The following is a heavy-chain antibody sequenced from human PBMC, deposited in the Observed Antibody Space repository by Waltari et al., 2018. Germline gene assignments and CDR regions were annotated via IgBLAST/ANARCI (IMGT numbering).Heavy chain of an antibody. V-gene: IGHV4-4*02. D-gene: IGHD2-15*01. J-gene: IGHJ4*02. CDR1: GASMSNNW. CDR2: VLGSGRT. Sequence: QLQLQESGPGLVKPSGTLSLICAVSGASMSNNWWTWVRQSPGMGLEWLGQVLGSGRTNYNPSFASRVTISLDTSSYQFALKMTSATAADTALYYCARDRGRGLYLDTWGPGTLVTVSS. CDR3: ARDRGRGLYLDT.